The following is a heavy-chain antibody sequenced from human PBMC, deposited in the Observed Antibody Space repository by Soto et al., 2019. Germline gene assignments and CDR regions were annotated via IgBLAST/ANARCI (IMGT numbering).Heavy chain of an antibody. CDR3: ASSLQQLVLVY. CDR1: GYTFTTYY. V-gene: IGHV1-46*01. Sequence: QMQLVQSGAEVKKPGASVKVSCKASGYTFTTYYIHWVRQTPGQVLEWMGIINPSGGTTIYAQAFQGRVTMTSGTSTSTVYMELSSPRSEDTAVYYWASSLQQLVLVYWGQGTLATVSS. CDR2: INPSGGTT. J-gene: IGHJ4*02. D-gene: IGHD6-13*01.